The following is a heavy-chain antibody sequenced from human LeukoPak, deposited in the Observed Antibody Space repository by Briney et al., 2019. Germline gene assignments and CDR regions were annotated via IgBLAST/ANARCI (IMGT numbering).Heavy chain of an antibody. CDR3: ARDIMAGPDY. D-gene: IGHD6-19*01. J-gene: IGHJ4*02. CDR2: INSDGSST. Sequence: GGSLRLSCAASGFTFSSYWMHWVRQAPGKGQVWVSRINSDGSSTSYADSVKGRFTISRDNAKNTLYLQMNSLRAEDTAVYYCARDIMAGPDYWGQGTLVTVSS. CDR1: GFTFSSYW. V-gene: IGHV3-74*01.